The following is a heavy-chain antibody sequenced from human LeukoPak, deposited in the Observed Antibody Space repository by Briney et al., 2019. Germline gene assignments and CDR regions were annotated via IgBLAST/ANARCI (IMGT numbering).Heavy chain of an antibody. D-gene: IGHD5-12*01. J-gene: IGHJ4*02. CDR1: GGTFSSYA. V-gene: IGHV1-2*06. CDR2: INPNSGGT. Sequence: ASVKVSCKASGGTFSSYAISWVRQAPGQGLEWMGRINPNSGGTNYAQKFQGRVTMTRDTSISTAYMELSRLRSDDTAVYYCARDLGKGYSGYDWGQGTLVTVSS. CDR3: ARDLGKGYSGYD.